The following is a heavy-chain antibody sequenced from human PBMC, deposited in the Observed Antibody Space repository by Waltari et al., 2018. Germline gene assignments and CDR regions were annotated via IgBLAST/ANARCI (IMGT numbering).Heavy chain of an antibody. CDR1: IYSISSGSF. D-gene: IGHD1-1*01. CDR2: IYQTGTT. CDR3: ARVELERRPPQYNWFDP. Sequence: QVQLQESGPGLVTPSETLSLTCTVSIYSISSGSFWGWIRQPPGKGLDWIGSIYQTGTTFYSPSLQDRVTISVDMSQNQFSLKLSSVTAADTAVYYCARVELERRPPQYNWFDPWGQGTLVTVSS. J-gene: IGHJ5*02. V-gene: IGHV4-38-2*02.